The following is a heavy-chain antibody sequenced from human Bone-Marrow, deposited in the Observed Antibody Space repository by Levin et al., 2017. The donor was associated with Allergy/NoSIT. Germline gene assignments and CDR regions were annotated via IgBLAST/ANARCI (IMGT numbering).Heavy chain of an antibody. Sequence: GGSLRLSCAAAGFTFSDYYMSWIRQAPGKGLEWVSYIGNGGSPIYYADSVKGRFTISRDNAKNSLYLQMNSLRAEDTAVYYCVRGPSASSIDYWGQGTLVTVSS. CDR1: GFTFSDYY. J-gene: IGHJ4*02. CDR3: VRGPSASSIDY. D-gene: IGHD2-2*01. V-gene: IGHV3-11*01. CDR2: IGNGGSPI.